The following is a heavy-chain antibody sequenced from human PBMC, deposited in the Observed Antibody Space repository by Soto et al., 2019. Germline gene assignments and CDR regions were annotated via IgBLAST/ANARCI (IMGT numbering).Heavy chain of an antibody. CDR3: ARPPYSASYYYFDQ. CDR2: IYPGDSDT. J-gene: IGHJ4*02. CDR1: GHSFTSYW. Sequence: GESLKISCKASGHSFTSYWIGRVRQMPGKGLEWMWIIYPGDSDTIYSPSFQGQVTISADKSISTAYLQWNSLKASDTAMYYCARPPYSASYYYFDQRGQGPPGTVSS. V-gene: IGHV5-51*01. D-gene: IGHD6-13*01.